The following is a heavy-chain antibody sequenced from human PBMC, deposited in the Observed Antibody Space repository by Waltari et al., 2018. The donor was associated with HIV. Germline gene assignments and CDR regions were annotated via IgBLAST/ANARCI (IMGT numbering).Heavy chain of an antibody. CDR1: GFTFSSYA. CDR3: ARGKVYDSSGFYAFDI. CDR2: ISYDGSNK. J-gene: IGHJ3*02. Sequence: QVQLVESGGGVVQPGRSLRLSCAASGFTFSSYAMHRVRRAPGKGLEWVAVISYDGSNKYYADSVKGRFTISRDNSKNTLYLQMNSLRAEDTAVYYCARGKVYDSSGFYAFDIWGQGTMVTVSS. V-gene: IGHV3-30*01. D-gene: IGHD3-22*01.